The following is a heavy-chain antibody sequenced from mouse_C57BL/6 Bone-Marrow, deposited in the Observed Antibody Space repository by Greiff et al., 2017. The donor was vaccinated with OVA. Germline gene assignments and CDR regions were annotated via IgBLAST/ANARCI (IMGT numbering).Heavy chain of an antibody. Sequence: QVHVKQSGPELVKPGASVKISCKASGYSFTSYYIHWVKQRPGQGLEWIGWIYPGSGNTKYNEKFKGKATLTADTSSSTAYMQLSSLTSEDSAVYYCAMGSYYFDYWGQGTTLTVSS. CDR1: GYSFTSYY. CDR3: AMGSYYFDY. J-gene: IGHJ2*01. V-gene: IGHV1-66*01. CDR2: IYPGSGNT.